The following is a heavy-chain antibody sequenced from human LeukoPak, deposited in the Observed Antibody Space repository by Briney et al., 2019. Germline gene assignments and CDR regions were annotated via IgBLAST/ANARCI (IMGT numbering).Heavy chain of an antibody. J-gene: IGHJ3*02. CDR1: GFTFSTYW. CDR2: IKQDGSEK. Sequence: PGRSLRLSCAVSGFTFSTYWMSWVREAPGKGLEWVANIKQDGSEKYYVDSVKGRFTNSRDNAQNSLYLQMNSLRAEDTAVYYCARVRGGYCSGGNCYSAFDIWGQGTMVTVSS. D-gene: IGHD2-15*01. CDR3: ARVRGGYCSGGNCYSAFDI. V-gene: IGHV3-7*04.